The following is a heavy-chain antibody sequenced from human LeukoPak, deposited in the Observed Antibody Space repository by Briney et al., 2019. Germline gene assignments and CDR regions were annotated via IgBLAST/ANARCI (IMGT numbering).Heavy chain of an antibody. J-gene: IGHJ4*02. Sequence: SETLSLTCAVYGGSFSGYYWSWIRQPPGKGLEWIGEINHSGSTNYNPSLKSRVTISVDTSKNQFSLKLSSVTAADTAAYYCARRLWWLDYWGQGTLVTVSS. CDR3: ARRLWWLDY. D-gene: IGHD2-21*01. CDR1: GGSFSGYY. V-gene: IGHV4-34*01. CDR2: INHSGST.